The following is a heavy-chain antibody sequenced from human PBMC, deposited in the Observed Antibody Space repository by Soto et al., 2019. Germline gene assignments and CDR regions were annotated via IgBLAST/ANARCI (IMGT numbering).Heavy chain of an antibody. Sequence: GGSLRLSCAASGFTFSSYEMNWVRQAPGKGLEWVSYISSSGSTIYYADSVKGRFTISRGNAKNSLYLQMNSLRAEDTAVYYCARVADILTGYWVHYYGMDVWGQGTTVTVSS. J-gene: IGHJ6*02. CDR3: ARVADILTGYWVHYYGMDV. CDR1: GFTFSSYE. CDR2: ISSSGSTI. V-gene: IGHV3-48*03. D-gene: IGHD3-9*01.